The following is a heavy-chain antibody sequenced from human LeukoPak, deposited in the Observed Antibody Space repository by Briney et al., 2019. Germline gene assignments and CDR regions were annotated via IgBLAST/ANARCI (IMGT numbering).Heavy chain of an antibody. J-gene: IGHJ4*02. CDR2: ISSDGSST. CDR1: GFTFSNYW. D-gene: IGHD5-12*01. CDR3: TREAGGYDV. V-gene: IGHV3-74*01. Sequence: GGSLRLSCTASGFTFSNYWMHWVRQAPGKGLVWVSRISSDGSSTIYADSVKGRFTISRDNAKNTLYLQMNSLRAEDTAVYYCTREAGGYDVWGQGTLVTVSS.